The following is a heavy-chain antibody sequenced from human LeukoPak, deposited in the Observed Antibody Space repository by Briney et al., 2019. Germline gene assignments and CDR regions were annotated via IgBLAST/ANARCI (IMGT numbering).Heavy chain of an antibody. V-gene: IGHV3-7*01. CDR2: IKHDGSER. Sequence: GGSQRLSCAASGFTFSSYWMFWVRQAPGKGLEWVACIKHDGSERCYVDSVKGRFTISRDNAENSLYLQINSLRVEDTAAYFCASGRGWYVDYWGQGTLVTVSS. D-gene: IGHD1-26*01. CDR1: GFTFSSYW. J-gene: IGHJ4*02. CDR3: ASGRGWYVDY.